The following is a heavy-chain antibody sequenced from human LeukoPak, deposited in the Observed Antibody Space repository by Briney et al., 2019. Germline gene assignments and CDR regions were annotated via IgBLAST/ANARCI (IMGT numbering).Heavy chain of an antibody. V-gene: IGHV4-34*01. Sequence: SETLSLTCAVYGGSFSGYYWSWIRQPPGKGLEWIGEINHSGSTNYNPSLKSRVTISVDTSKNQFSLKLSSVTAADTAVYYCARTTEDCSSTSCYQYWFDPWGQGTLVTVSS. D-gene: IGHD2-2*01. CDR2: INHSGST. J-gene: IGHJ5*02. CDR3: ARTTEDCSSTSCYQYWFDP. CDR1: GGSFSGYY.